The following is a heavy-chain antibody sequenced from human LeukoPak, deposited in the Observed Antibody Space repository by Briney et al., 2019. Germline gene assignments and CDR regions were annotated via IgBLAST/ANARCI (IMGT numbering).Heavy chain of an antibody. CDR1: GGSISSYY. D-gene: IGHD2-15*01. V-gene: IGHV4-34*01. CDR2: INHSGST. Sequence: SETLSLTCTVSGGSISSYYWSWIRQPPGKGLEWIGEINHSGSTNYNPSLKSRVTISVDTSKNQFSLKLSSVTAADTAVYYCARARAVVVVAATIRGIPNWFDPWGQETLVTVSS. J-gene: IGHJ5*02. CDR3: ARARAVVVVAATIRGIPNWFDP.